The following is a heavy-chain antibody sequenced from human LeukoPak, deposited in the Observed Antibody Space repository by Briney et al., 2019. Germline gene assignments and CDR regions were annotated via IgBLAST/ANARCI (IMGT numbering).Heavy chain of an antibody. CDR1: GFTCSTYG. D-gene: IGHD5-12*01. CDR2: ISSSSDSI. CDR3: TKSRISFSGQADH. J-gene: IGHJ4*02. Sequence: GGSLRLSCATSGFTCSTYGMTGVLQAPGKGQERISYISSSSDSIKYADSVKGRFTSSRDNAKNSLYLQMNSLRAEDTAVYYCTKSRISFSGQADHWGQGTLVTVSS. V-gene: IGHV3-48*04.